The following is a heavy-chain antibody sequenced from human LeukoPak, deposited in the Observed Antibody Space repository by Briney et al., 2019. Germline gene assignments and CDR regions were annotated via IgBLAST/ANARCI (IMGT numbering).Heavy chain of an antibody. CDR2: ISHDGSNK. CDR3: TKDGLGYYYYGMDV. CDR1: GFTFSRYA. V-gene: IGHV3-30*18. J-gene: IGHJ6*02. Sequence: GGSLRLSCAASGFTFSRYAMNWVRQAPGKGLEWVAVISHDGSNKNYADSVKGRFTISRDNSKNTLFLQMNSLRPEDTALYYCTKDGLGYYYYGMDVWGQGTTVTVSS. D-gene: IGHD3/OR15-3a*01.